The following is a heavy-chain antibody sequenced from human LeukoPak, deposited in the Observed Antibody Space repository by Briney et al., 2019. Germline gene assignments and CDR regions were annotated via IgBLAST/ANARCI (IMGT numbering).Heavy chain of an antibody. V-gene: IGHV3-7*03. Sequence: GGSLRLSCEVSGFTFSSFWMNWVRQAPGKGLEWVANINQDGSEKYYVDSVKGRFTISRDNAKNSLYLQMNSLRAEDTALYYCAKEGSMVRGVILDYWGQGTLVTVSS. J-gene: IGHJ4*02. CDR2: INQDGSEK. CDR1: GFTFSSFW. D-gene: IGHD3-10*01. CDR3: AKEGSMVRGVILDY.